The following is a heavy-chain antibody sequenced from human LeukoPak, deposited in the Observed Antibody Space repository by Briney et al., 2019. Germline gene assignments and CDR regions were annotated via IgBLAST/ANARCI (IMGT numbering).Heavy chain of an antibody. CDR3: ARGNSYYDILTGYYPPYYYYYMDV. V-gene: IGHV1-69*13. CDR1: GGAFSSYA. D-gene: IGHD3-9*01. J-gene: IGHJ6*03. CDR2: IIPIFGTA. Sequence: GASVKVSCKASGGAFSSYAISWVRQAPGQGLEWMGGIIPIFGTANYAQKFQGRVTITADESTSTAYMELSSLRSEDTAVYYCARGNSYYDILTGYYPPYYYYYMDVWGKGTTVTVSS.